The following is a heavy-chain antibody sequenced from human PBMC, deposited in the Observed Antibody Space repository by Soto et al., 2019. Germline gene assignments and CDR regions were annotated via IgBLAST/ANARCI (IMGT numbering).Heavy chain of an antibody. Sequence: SETLSLTCAVYGGSFSGYYWSWIRQPPGKGLEWIGEINHSGSTNYNPSLKSRVTISVDTSKNQFSLKLSSVTAADTAVYYCARVPTNYDYVWGSKKNRLDVWGQGTTVTVSS. V-gene: IGHV4-34*01. CDR1: GGSFSGYY. J-gene: IGHJ6*02. CDR3: ARVPTNYDYVWGSKKNRLDV. D-gene: IGHD3-16*01. CDR2: INHSGST.